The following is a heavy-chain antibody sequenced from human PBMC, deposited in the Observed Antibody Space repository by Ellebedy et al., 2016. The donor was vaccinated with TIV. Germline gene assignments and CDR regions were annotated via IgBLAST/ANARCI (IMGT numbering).Heavy chain of an antibody. J-gene: IGHJ4*02. CDR3: VRDLSAAVDY. CDR2: ISNTGSTI. D-gene: IGHD6-13*01. Sequence: GESLKISXAASGFTFSDYYMSWIRQAPGKGLEWVSYISNTGSTIYYADSVKGRFTISRDNAKNTLYLQMNSLRAEDTAVYYCVRDLSAAVDYWGQGILVTVSS. CDR1: GFTFSDYY. V-gene: IGHV3-11*04.